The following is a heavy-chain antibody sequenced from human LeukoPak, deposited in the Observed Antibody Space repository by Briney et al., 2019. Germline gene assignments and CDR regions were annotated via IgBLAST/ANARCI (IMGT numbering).Heavy chain of an antibody. V-gene: IGHV1-2*02. CDR1: GYTFTGYY. CDR3: ARGYSGSQGAFDI. CDR2: INPNSCGT. D-gene: IGHD1-26*01. Sequence: ASVKVSCKASGYTFTGYYMHWVRQAPGQGREWMGWINPNSCGTNYAQKFQGRVTMTRDTSISTAYMELSRLRSDDTAVYYCARGYSGSQGAFDIWGQGTMVTVSS. J-gene: IGHJ3*02.